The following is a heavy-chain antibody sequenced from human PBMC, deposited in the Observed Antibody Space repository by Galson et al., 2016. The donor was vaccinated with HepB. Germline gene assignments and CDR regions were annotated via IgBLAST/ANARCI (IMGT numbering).Heavy chain of an antibody. CDR2: ISYDGSIK. Sequence: SLRLSCAASGFTFLSYGMHWVRQAPGKGLEWVAVISYDGSIKYYVDSVKGRFTISRDNSKNTLYLQMNSLRAEDTAVYYCANGNHAEYSWWGQGTLVTVSS. D-gene: IGHD1-14*01. V-gene: IGHV3-30*18. CDR1: GFTFLSYG. CDR3: ANGNHAEYSW. J-gene: IGHJ4*02.